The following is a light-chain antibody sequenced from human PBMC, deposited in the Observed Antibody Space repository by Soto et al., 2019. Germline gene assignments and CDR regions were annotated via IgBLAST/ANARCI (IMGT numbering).Light chain of an antibody. Sequence: EIVLTQSPATLSFSPGARATLSCRASQSVSSYLAWYQQTPGQAPRLLIYDASNRATGIPARFSGGGSGTDFTLAISSPEPEDFAVYYGKQHYNCPRFTFGQETKLEIK. CDR1: QSVSSY. J-gene: IGKJ2*01. V-gene: IGKV3-11*01. CDR3: KQHYNCPRFT. CDR2: DAS.